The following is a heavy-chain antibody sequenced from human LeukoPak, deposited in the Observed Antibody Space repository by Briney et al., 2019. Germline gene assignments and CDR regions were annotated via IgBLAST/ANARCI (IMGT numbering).Heavy chain of an antibody. CDR3: AKDQAVMTTFGRVIVN. CDR2: ISGSGGST. J-gene: IGHJ4*02. Sequence: PGGSLRLSCAASGFTFSSYAMSWVRQAPGKGLEWVSAISGSGGSTYYADSVKGRFTISRDNSKNTLYLQMNSLRAEDTAVYYSAKDQAVMTTFGRVIVNWGQGTLVTVSS. D-gene: IGHD3-16*02. V-gene: IGHV3-23*01. CDR1: GFTFSSYA.